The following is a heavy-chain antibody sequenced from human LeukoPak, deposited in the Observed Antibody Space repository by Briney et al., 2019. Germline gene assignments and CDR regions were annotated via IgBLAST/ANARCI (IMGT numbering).Heavy chain of an antibody. V-gene: IGHV4-61*02. CDR3: ARGIGLDILTAPGAFDI. Sequence: SETLSLTCTVSGGSISSGSYYWSWIRQPAGKGLEWIGRIYTSGSTNYNPSLKSRVTISVDTSKNQFSLKLSSVTAADTAVYYCARGIGLDILTAPGAFDIWGQGTMVTVSS. J-gene: IGHJ3*02. CDR1: GGSISSGSYY. D-gene: IGHD3-9*01. CDR2: IYTSGST.